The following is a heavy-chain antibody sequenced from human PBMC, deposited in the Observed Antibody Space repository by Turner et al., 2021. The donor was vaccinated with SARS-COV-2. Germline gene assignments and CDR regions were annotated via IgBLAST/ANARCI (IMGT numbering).Heavy chain of an antibody. CDR3: ARDLVATTQLFDY. CDR2: IAYDVRNK. J-gene: IGHJ4*02. D-gene: IGHD5-12*01. CDR1: GFTCSSYA. Sequence: QGQLVESGGGVVQPGRSLRLSCAASGFTCSSYAMHWVRQAPGKGREWVAVIAYDVRNKYYTDSVKGRITISRDNSKNTLYLKIISLRAKDTAVYYSARDLVATTQLFDYWGQGTLVTVSS. V-gene: IGHV3-30*04.